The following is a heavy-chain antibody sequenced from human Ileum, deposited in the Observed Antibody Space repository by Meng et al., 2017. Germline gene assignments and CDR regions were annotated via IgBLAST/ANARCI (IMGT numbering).Heavy chain of an antibody. CDR3: AREFYVDTAMVIDS. CDR2: IYYDGSS. Sequence: QVQLQESGPGRVKPSQTLSLTCSVSNGSLTNVNNYWNWIRQAPGQALEHMGYIYYDGSSYATPSPKSRVTMSIDTSTNQFSLRLDSVTAADTAVYYCAREFYVDTAMVIDSWGPGALVTVSS. D-gene: IGHD5-18*01. V-gene: IGHV4-30-4*01. CDR1: NGSLTNVNNY. J-gene: IGHJ4*02.